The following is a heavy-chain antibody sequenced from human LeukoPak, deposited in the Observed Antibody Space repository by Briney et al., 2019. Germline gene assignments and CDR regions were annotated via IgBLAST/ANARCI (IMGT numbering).Heavy chain of an antibody. CDR3: ARAKVGWYYDSSGYAAFDI. J-gene: IGHJ3*02. Sequence: SETLSLTCTVSGGSISSYYWSWIRQPPGKGLEWIGYIYYSGSTNYNPSLKSRVTISVGTSKNQFSLKLSSVTAADTAVYYCARAKVGWYYDSSGYAAFDIWGQGTMVTVSS. CDR1: GGSISSYY. D-gene: IGHD3-22*01. CDR2: IYYSGST. V-gene: IGHV4-59*01.